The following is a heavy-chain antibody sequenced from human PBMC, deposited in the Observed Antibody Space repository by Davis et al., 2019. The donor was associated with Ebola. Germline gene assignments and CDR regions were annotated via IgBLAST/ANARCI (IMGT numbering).Heavy chain of an antibody. D-gene: IGHD3-22*01. Sequence: GESLKIPCAAPGFTFDDYGMSWVRQAPGKGLEWVSGINWNGGSTGYADSVKGRFTISRDNAKNSLYLQMNSLRAEDTALYHCARVFYYDSSVFDYWGQGTLVTVSS. CDR1: GFTFDDYG. CDR2: INWNGGST. J-gene: IGHJ4*02. V-gene: IGHV3-20*01. CDR3: ARVFYYDSSVFDY.